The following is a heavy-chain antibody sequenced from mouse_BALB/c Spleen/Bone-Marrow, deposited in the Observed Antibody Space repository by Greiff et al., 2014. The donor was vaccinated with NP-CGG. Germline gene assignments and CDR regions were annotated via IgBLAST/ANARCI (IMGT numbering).Heavy chain of an antibody. V-gene: IGHV5-12-1*01. CDR1: GFAFSRYD. CDR3: VRHKNYYAMDY. CDR2: ITNGGDNT. Sequence: EVQLVESGGGLVKPGGSLKLSCAASGFAFSRYDMSWVRQTSEKRLEWVAYITNGGDNTYYPDTVKGRFTISRDNAKNTLYLQMSSLKSEDTAMYYCVRHKNYYAMDYWGQGTSVTVSS. J-gene: IGHJ4*01.